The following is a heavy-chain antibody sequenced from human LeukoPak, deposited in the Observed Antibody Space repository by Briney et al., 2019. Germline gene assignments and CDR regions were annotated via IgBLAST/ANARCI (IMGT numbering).Heavy chain of an antibody. CDR1: GYSFMDYW. D-gene: IGHD2-2*02. Sequence: GESLKISCKGSGYSFMDYWIGWVRQMPGKGPELMGFIFPHDSNTKYSPSFQGQVTISVDKSISTAYVQWSSLKASATAVYCARYGLRGCSANCYTSSYYYGMDVWGQGTTVIVSS. CDR3: ARYGLRGCSANCYTSSYYYGMDV. J-gene: IGHJ6*02. CDR2: IFPHDSNT. V-gene: IGHV5-51*01.